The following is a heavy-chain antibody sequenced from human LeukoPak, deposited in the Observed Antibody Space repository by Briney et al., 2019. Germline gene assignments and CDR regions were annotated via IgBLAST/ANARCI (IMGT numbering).Heavy chain of an antibody. D-gene: IGHD2-15*01. CDR1: GGSLNSSPNR. V-gene: IGHV4-39*01. CDR2: ISYTGGT. Sequence: TSETLSLTCSVSGGSLNSSPNRWGWIRQPPGQGLEWIGSISYTGGTYYNPSPKSRVTVSLDTSKKQFSLRLSSVTPADTAVYYCARHTKPCSGGSCNFDFWGQGSLVTVSS. J-gene: IGHJ4*02. CDR3: ARHTKPCSGGSCNFDF.